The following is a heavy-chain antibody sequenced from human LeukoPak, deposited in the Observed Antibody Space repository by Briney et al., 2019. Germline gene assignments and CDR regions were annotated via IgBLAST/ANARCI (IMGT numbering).Heavy chain of an antibody. D-gene: IGHD3-9*01. Sequence: GGSLRLSCAASGSTFSSYSMNWVRQAPGKGLEWVSYISSSSSTIYYADSVKGRFTISRDNAKNSLYLQMNSLRAEDTAVYYCARGPSTIFASIWGQGTLVTVSS. J-gene: IGHJ4*02. CDR3: ARGPSTIFASI. V-gene: IGHV3-48*01. CDR1: GSTFSSYS. CDR2: ISSSSSTI.